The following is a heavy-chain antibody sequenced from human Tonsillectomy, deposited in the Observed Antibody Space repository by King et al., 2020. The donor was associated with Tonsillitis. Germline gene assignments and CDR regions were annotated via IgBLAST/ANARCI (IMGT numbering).Heavy chain of an antibody. D-gene: IGHD6-6*01. CDR3: ARHLRSSSPIPDHFDY. CDR1: GGSISSSTYYY. V-gene: IGHV4-39*01. CDR2: FYYSGST. J-gene: IGHJ4*02. Sequence: LQLQESGPGLVKPSETLSLTCTVSGGSISSSTYYYWGWIRQPPGKGLEWIGTFYYSGSTYFKPSLKSRVTISVDTSKNQFSLKLSSVTAADTAVYYCARHLRSSSPIPDHFDYWGQGTLVTVSS.